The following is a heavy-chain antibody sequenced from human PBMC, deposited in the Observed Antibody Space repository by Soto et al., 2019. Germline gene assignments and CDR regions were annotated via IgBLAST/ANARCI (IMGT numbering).Heavy chain of an antibody. J-gene: IGHJ6*02. CDR1: GYTFTSYG. CDR2: ISAYNGNT. Sequence: QVRLVQSGAEVKKPGASVKVSCKASGYTFTSYGISWVRQAPGQGLEWMGWISAYNGNTNYAQKLQGRVTMTTDTSTSTAYMELRSLRSDDTAVYYCARDRGYCSSTSCWGMDVWGQGTTVTVSS. D-gene: IGHD2-2*01. V-gene: IGHV1-18*01. CDR3: ARDRGYCSSTSCWGMDV.